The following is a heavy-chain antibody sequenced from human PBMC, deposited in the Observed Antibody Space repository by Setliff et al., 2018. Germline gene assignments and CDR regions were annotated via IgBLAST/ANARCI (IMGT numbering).Heavy chain of an antibody. Sequence: GASVKVSCKASGYTFTSYGINWVRQATGQGLEWMGGMNPNNGNTGYAQKFQGRVTITRDMTANTAYMELSSLRSEDTAMYYCARTYYDLLTGRPERNWFDSWGQGTLVTVSS. CDR2: MNPNNGNT. J-gene: IGHJ5*01. V-gene: IGHV1-8*03. CDR1: GYTFTSYG. D-gene: IGHD3-9*01. CDR3: ARTYYDLLTGRPERNWFDS.